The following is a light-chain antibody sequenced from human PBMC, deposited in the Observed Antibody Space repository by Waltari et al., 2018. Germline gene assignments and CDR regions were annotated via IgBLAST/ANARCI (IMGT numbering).Light chain of an antibody. CDR3: PHYYSTPLA. V-gene: IGKV1-NL1*01. Sequence: QLTQSPSSLSVSVGARDTITCRSSQTISNSLAWYQLKPVKAPKLLLYAASTLESGVPSRFSGSGSGTDYTLSISSLPPVDFATTYLPHYYSTPLAFAGAIKVEIK. CDR2: AAS. CDR1: QTISNS. J-gene: IGKJ4*01.